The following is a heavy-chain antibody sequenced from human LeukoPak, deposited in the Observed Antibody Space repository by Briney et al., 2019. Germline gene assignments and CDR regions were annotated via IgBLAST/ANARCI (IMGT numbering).Heavy chain of an antibody. CDR3: GRGEYSYGYLIDY. CDR1: GGSISSYY. V-gene: IGHV4-59*01. D-gene: IGHD5-18*01. Sequence: PSETLSLTCTVSGGSISSYYWSWIRQPPGKGLEWIGYIYYSGSTTYNPSLKSRVTISVDTSKNQFSLKLTSVTAADTAVYYCGRGEYSYGYLIDYWGQGTLVTVSS. CDR2: IYYSGST. J-gene: IGHJ4*02.